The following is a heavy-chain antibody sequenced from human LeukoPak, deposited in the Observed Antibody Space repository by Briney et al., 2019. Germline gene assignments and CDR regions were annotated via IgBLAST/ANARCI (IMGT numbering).Heavy chain of an antibody. V-gene: IGHV7-4-1*02. Sequence: VASVKVSCKASGYTFTRYAMNWVRQAPGQGLEWMGWINTNSGKPTYAQGFKGRFVLSLDTSVSTAYLRISSLKAGDTAVYYCARYYYDSSGNANYLDYWGQGTLVTVSS. CDR1: GYTFTRYA. CDR3: ARYYYDSSGNANYLDY. J-gene: IGHJ4*02. D-gene: IGHD3-22*01. CDR2: INTNSGKP.